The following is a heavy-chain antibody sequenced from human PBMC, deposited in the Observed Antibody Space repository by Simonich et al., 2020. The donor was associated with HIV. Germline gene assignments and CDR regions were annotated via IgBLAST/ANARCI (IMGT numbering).Heavy chain of an antibody. CDR1: GYTFTDYY. Sequence: QVQLVQSGAEVKKPGASVKVSCKASGYTFTDYYMHWVRQAPGKGLEWMGWTNPNSGGTIYTQKFQGRVTMTRDTSISTAYMELNSLRSDDTAVYYCARGPTRGLDYWGQGTLLTVSS. J-gene: IGHJ4*02. CDR2: TNPNSGGT. D-gene: IGHD3-10*01. CDR3: ARGPTRGLDY. V-gene: IGHV1-2*02.